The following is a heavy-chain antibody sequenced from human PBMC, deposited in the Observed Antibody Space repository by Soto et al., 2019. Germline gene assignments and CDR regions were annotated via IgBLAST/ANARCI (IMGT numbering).Heavy chain of an antibody. CDR1: GYTFTSHT. J-gene: IGHJ4*02. D-gene: IGHD5-18*01. CDR2: INVNNDNT. CDR3: ASSSFTAVDY. Sequence: QVQLVQSGTEVKKPGASVKISCKASGYTFTSHTIHWVRQAPGQRLEWMAWINVNNDNTKYSHKFQGRVTLTIDTSASTVYMNLSSLRSEDTAVYYCASSSFTAVDYWGQGTLVSVSS. V-gene: IGHV1-3*01.